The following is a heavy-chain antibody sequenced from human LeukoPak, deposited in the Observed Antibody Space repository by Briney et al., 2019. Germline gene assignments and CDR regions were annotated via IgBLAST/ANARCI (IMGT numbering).Heavy chain of an antibody. Sequence: SVKVSCKASGYTFTSYYMHWVRQAPGQGLEWMGGIIPIFGTANYAQKFQGRVTITADESTSTAYMELSSLRSEDTAVYYCASGYCSSTSCYFQFGYFDYWGQGTLVTVSS. D-gene: IGHD2-2*01. CDR2: IIPIFGTA. V-gene: IGHV1-69*13. CDR1: GYTFTSYY. J-gene: IGHJ4*02. CDR3: ASGYCSSTSCYFQFGYFDY.